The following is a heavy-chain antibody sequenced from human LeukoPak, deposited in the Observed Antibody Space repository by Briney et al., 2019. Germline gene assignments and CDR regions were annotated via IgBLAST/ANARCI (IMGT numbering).Heavy chain of an antibody. CDR3: ARQSVDGRYTFDY. Sequence: GESLKISGKVSGYSFTSYWIGWVRQIPGKGLEWMGIINPRDSDTKYSPSFQGQVTISVDKSISTAYLQWSSLKASDTAMYYCARQSVDGRYTFDYWGQGTLVTVSS. D-gene: IGHD3-16*02. CDR2: INPRDSDT. V-gene: IGHV5-51*01. CDR1: GYSFTSYW. J-gene: IGHJ4*02.